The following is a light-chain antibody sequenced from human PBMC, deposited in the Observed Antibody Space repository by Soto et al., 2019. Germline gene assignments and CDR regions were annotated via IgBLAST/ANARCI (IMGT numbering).Light chain of an antibody. CDR1: SSDFGDDKY. J-gene: IGLJ3*02. Sequence: QSALTQPASVSGSPGQSITVSCTGSSSDFGDDKYVSWYQQQPGKGPNLLIYGVNSRPSGISNRFSGSKSGNTASLTISGLRVEDAAEYFCGSFTPGRMWVFCGGTELAVL. CDR2: GVN. V-gene: IGLV2-14*01. CDR3: GSFTPGRMWV.